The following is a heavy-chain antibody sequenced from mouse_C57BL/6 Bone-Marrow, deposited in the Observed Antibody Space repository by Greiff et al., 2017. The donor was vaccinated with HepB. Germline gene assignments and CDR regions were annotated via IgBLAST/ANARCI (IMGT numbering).Heavy chain of an antibody. CDR1: GFNIKDDY. Sequence: VQLQQSGAELVRPGASVKLSCTASGFNIKDDYMHWVKQRPEQGLEWIGWIDPENGDTEYASKFQGKATITADTSSNTAYLQLSSLTSEDTAVYYCTLMYYYGSNYFDYWGQGTTLTVSS. J-gene: IGHJ2*01. V-gene: IGHV14-4*01. CDR3: TLMYYYGSNYFDY. D-gene: IGHD1-1*01. CDR2: IDPENGDT.